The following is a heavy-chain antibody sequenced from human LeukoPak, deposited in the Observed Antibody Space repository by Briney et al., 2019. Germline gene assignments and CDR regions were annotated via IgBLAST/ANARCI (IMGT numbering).Heavy chain of an antibody. CDR2: ISSSSSYI. V-gene: IGHV3-21*01. J-gene: IGHJ4*02. CDR3: ASAIAADVDFDY. Sequence: ETLSLTCAVYGGSFSGYYWSWIRQPPGKGLEWVSSISSSSSYIYYADSVKGRFTISRDNAKNSLYLQMNSLRAEDTAVYYCASAIAADVDFDYWGQGTLVTVSS. CDR1: GGSFSGYY. D-gene: IGHD6-13*01.